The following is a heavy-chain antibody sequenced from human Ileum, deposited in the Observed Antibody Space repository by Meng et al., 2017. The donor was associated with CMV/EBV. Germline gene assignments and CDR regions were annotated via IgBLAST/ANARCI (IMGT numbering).Heavy chain of an antibody. Sequence: GESLKISCAASGFTFSSYWMHWVRQAPGKGLVWVSRVSPDGSSSTYADSVKGRFTISRDNAKNTLYLQMNSLRAEDTSVYYCARGGAAAGKLDYWGQGTRVTGYS. J-gene: IGHJ4*02. CDR2: VSPDGSSS. V-gene: IGHV3-74*01. CDR1: GFTFSSYW. D-gene: IGHD6-13*01. CDR3: ARGGAAAGKLDY.